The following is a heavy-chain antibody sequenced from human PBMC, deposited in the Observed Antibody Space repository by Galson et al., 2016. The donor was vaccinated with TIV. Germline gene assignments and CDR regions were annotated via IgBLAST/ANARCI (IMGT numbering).Heavy chain of an antibody. Sequence: SVKVSCKASGVTFSSYAISWVRQAPGQGLEWMGGLIPMFGITNYAQRFRGRVTITADGSTSTAYMELSSLRSEDTAVYYCARSNSYNFYYMAVWGQRTTVTVSS. D-gene: IGHD2/OR15-2a*01. CDR3: ARSNSYNFYYMAV. CDR1: GVTFSSYA. J-gene: IGHJ6*03. CDR2: LIPMFGIT. V-gene: IGHV1-69*13.